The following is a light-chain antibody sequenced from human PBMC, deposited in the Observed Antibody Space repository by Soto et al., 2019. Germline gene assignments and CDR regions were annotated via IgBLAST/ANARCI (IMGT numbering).Light chain of an antibody. CDR3: SSYTSSSTLV. V-gene: IGLV2-14*01. J-gene: IGLJ7*01. CDR1: SSDVGGYKY. Sequence: QSVLTQPASVSGSPGQSITISCNGTSSDVGGYKYVSWYQQYPGKAPKLIIYDVSDRPSGVSNRFSGSKSANTASLTISALQAEDEADYYCSSYTSSSTLVFGGGTQLTVL. CDR2: DVS.